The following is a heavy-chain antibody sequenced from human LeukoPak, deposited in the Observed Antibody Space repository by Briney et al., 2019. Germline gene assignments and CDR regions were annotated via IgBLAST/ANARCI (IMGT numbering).Heavy chain of an antibody. Sequence: SETLSLTCTVSGGSISSYYWSWIRQPPGLGLEWIGYIYYSGSTNYNPSLKSRVTISVDTSKNQFSLKLSSVTAADTAVYYCARYMGLSPNWFDPWGQGTLVTVSS. J-gene: IGHJ5*02. D-gene: IGHD1-14*01. CDR3: ARYMGLSPNWFDP. V-gene: IGHV4-59*08. CDR1: GGSISSYY. CDR2: IYYSGST.